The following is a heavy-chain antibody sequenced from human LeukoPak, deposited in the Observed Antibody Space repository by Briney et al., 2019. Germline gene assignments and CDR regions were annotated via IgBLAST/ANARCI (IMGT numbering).Heavy chain of an antibody. V-gene: IGHV1-69*13. CDR2: IIPIFGTA. CDR3: ARDASDFLGDYYYYYGMDV. D-gene: IGHD3-3*01. J-gene: IGHJ6*02. CDR1: GGTFSSYA. Sequence: ASVKVSCKASGGTFSSYAISWVRQAPGQGLEWMGGIIPIFGTANYAQKFQGRVTITADESTSTAYMELSGLRSEDTAVYYCARDASDFLGDYYYYYGMDVWGQGTTVTVSS.